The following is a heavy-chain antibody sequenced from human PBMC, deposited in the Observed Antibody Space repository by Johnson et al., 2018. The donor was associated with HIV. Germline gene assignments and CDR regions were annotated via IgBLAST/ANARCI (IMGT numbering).Heavy chain of an antibody. CDR3: AKPPSMAVDAFDI. J-gene: IGHJ3*02. CDR2: ISYGGTKT. D-gene: IGHD5-24*01. V-gene: IGHV3-30*18. Sequence: AVISYGGTKTYYADSLKGRFNISRDNSKNTLFLQMDSLRPEDTAVYYCAKPPSMAVDAFDIWGQGTMVTVSS.